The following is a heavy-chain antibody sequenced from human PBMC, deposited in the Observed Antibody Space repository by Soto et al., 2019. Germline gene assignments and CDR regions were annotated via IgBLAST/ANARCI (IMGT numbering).Heavy chain of an antibody. Sequence: QVQLMQSGTEVQKPGSSVKVSCKASGGTFSNYAVSWVRQTPVQGLEWMGGIIPIFGTAIYPQRFQGRVTIVADKSTSTDFMELSSLRSEDTAMYYCATNAYHDFCSGYFHGMDVWGQGTTVIVSS. V-gene: IGHV1-69*06. CDR3: ATNAYHDFCSGYFHGMDV. CDR2: IIPIFGTA. CDR1: GGTFSNYA. J-gene: IGHJ6*02. D-gene: IGHD3-3*01.